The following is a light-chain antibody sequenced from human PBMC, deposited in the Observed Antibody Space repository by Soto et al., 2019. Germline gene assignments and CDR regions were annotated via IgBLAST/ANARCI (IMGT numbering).Light chain of an antibody. J-gene: IGKJ1*01. Sequence: DIQMTQSPSTLSASVGDRFTITFRASQSISSWLAWYQHKPGKAPKLLIYKASSLESGVPSRFSGIGSGKEVTLTIRRLQPDEFATYYCQKYNSYSRTFGQGTKVDIK. CDR2: KAS. CDR1: QSISSW. V-gene: IGKV1-5*03. CDR3: QKYNSYSRT.